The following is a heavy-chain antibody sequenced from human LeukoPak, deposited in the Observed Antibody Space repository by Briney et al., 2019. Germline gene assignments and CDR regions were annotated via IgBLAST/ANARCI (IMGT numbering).Heavy chain of an antibody. CDR1: GYTFTSYG. V-gene: IGHV1-18*01. Sequence: GASVKVSCKASGYTFTSYGISWVRQAPGQGLEWMGWISAYNGNTNYAQKLQGRVTMTTDTSTSTAYMELRSLRSDDTAVYYCARDDPDYGSGSYSKPFDYWGQGTLVTVSS. J-gene: IGHJ4*02. D-gene: IGHD3-10*01. CDR2: ISAYNGNT. CDR3: ARDDPDYGSGSYSKPFDY.